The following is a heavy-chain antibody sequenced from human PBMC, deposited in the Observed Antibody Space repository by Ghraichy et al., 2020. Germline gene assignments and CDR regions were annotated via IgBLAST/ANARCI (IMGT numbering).Heavy chain of an antibody. CDR2: INHSGST. CDR1: GGSFSGYY. D-gene: IGHD5-24*01. J-gene: IGHJ4*02. CDR3: ALTRWLQFDY. Sequence: SETLSLTCAVYGGSFSGYYWSWIRQPPGKGLEWIGEINHSGSTNYNPSLKSRVTISVDTSKNQFSLKLSSVTAADTAVYYCALTRWLQFDYWGQGTLVTVSS. V-gene: IGHV4-34*01.